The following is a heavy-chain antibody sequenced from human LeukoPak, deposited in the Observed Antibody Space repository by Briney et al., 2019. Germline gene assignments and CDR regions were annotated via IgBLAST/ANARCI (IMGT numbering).Heavy chain of an antibody. CDR2: IYYSGSI. J-gene: IGHJ4*02. Sequence: PSETLSLTCTVSGGSISSYYWSWIRQPPGKGLEWIGYIYYSGSINYNPSLKSRVTISVDTSKNQFSLKLSSVTAADTAVYYCARGGNYYYDSSGYFDYWGQGTLVTVSS. V-gene: IGHV4-59*01. CDR3: ARGGNYYYDSSGYFDY. D-gene: IGHD3-22*01. CDR1: GGSISSYY.